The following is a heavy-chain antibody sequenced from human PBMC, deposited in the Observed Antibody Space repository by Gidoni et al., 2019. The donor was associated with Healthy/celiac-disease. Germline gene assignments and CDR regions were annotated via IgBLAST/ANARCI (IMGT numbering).Heavy chain of an antibody. V-gene: IGHV4-39*01. Sequence: QLQLQESGPGLAKPSETLSLTCTVSGGSISSSSYYWGWIRQPPGKGLEWIGSIYYSGSTYYNPSLKSGGTISVDTSKNQFSLKLSSVTAADTAVYYCAGIFTDYFDYWGQGTLVTVSS. CDR1: GGSISSSSYY. CDR3: AGIFTDYFDY. D-gene: IGHD3-9*01. J-gene: IGHJ4*02. CDR2: IYYSGST.